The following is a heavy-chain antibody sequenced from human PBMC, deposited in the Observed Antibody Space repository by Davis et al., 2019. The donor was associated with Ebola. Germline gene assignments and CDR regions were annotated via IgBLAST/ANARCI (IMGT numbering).Heavy chain of an antibody. CDR3: ARAGQWLAGYGMDV. V-gene: IGHV4-30-4*07. D-gene: IGHD6-19*01. CDR2: IYYSGST. J-gene: IGHJ6*04. CDR1: GGSIRRGGYS. Sequence: SETLSLTCSVSGGSIRRGGYSWSWIRQPPGKGLEWVGYIYYSGSTYYNPSLKSRLTISLDTSKNQFSLKLTSVTAADTAVYYCARAGQWLAGYGMDVWGKGTTVTVSS.